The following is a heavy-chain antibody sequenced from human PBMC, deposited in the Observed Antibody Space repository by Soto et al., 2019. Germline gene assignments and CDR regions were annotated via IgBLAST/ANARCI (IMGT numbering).Heavy chain of an antibody. CDR1: GFTVSNTY. J-gene: IGHJ4*02. CDR2: IDSDDGTT. Sequence: GGSLRLSCAVSGFTVSNTYMSWIRQAPGKGLEWVSYIDSDDGTTYYTDSVKGRFTISRDNAKNSLYLQMNSLRVEDTALYYCVRPYYTSSWFPFDRWGQGTLVTVSS. D-gene: IGHD3-3*01. V-gene: IGHV3-11*01. CDR3: VRPYYTSSWFPFDR.